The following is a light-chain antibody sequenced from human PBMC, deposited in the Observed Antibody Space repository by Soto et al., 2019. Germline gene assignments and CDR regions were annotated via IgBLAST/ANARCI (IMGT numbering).Light chain of an antibody. CDR3: SSYTSSSTVV. V-gene: IGLV2-14*01. CDR1: SRDVGCYNY. CDR2: DVS. J-gene: IGLJ2*01. Sequence: QSALTQPASVSGSPGQSITIACTGTSRDVGCYNYVSWYQQHPGKAPKHMIFDVSNPPLGFSDRFSGSKSGNTASLTISGLQAEDEADYYCSSYTSSSTVVFGGGTKLTVL.